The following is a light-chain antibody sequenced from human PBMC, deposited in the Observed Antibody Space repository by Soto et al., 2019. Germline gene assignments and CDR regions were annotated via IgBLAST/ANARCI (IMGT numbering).Light chain of an antibody. CDR2: AAS. CDR3: QQANSFPLT. J-gene: IGKJ4*01. CDR1: QDISSW. V-gene: IGKV1D-12*01. Sequence: DIQMTKSPSSVSASVGDRVTITCRASQDISSWLAWYQHKPGKAPSLLIYAASSLQSGVPSRFRGSGSGTDFALTIAGLESEDFATYYCQQANSFPLTFGGGTKVDIK.